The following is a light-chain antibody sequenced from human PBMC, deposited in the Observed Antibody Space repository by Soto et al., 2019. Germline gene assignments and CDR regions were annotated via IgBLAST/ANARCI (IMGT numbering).Light chain of an antibody. V-gene: IGKV3-11*01. CDR3: QQRANWPLTT. CDR1: QSVSNF. Sequence: EIVLTQSPATLSLSPGERAXXXXXXSQSVSNFLAWYQQKPGQAPRLLIYDASXXATGIPXRFSGSGSGTDFTLTIRSLEPEDFAIYYCQQRANWPLTTFGHGTRLEIK. CDR2: DAS. J-gene: IGKJ5*01.